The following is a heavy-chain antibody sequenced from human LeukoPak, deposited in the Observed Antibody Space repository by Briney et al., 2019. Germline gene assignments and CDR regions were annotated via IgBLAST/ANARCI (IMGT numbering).Heavy chain of an antibody. J-gene: IGHJ4*02. CDR1: GFTFSSYA. CDR3: ARNLNSGSYYYFDY. Sequence: GGSLRLSCAASGFTFSSYAMTWVRQAPGRGLEWVSAVDSSGGRTYYADSARGRLTISRDNSKNTLYLEMKSLSAEDTALYYCARNLNSGSYYYFDYWGQGAQVTVSS. CDR2: VDSSGGRT. D-gene: IGHD1-26*01. V-gene: IGHV3-23*01.